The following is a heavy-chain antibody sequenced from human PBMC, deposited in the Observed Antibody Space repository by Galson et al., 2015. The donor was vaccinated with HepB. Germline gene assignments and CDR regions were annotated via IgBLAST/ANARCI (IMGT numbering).Heavy chain of an antibody. Sequence: SLRLSCAASGFTFSSCAMHWVRQAPGKGLEWVAVISYDGSNKYYADSVKGRFTISRDNSKNTLYLQMNSLRAEDTAVYYCARRALAAAGTKFDYWGQGTLVTVSS. J-gene: IGHJ4*02. D-gene: IGHD6-13*01. CDR2: ISYDGSNK. CDR3: ARRALAAAGTKFDY. CDR1: GFTFSSCA. V-gene: IGHV3-30-3*01.